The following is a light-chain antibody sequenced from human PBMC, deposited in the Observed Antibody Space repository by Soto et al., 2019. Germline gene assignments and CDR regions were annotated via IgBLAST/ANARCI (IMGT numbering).Light chain of an antibody. V-gene: IGLV2-14*03. CDR1: SSDVGGYDY. CDR2: DVN. Sequence: QSALTQPASVSGSPGQSITIACTGTSSDVGGYDYVSWYQQHPGKAPRLMIYDVNNRPSGVSNRFSGSKSGNTASLTISGLQAEDEAEYYCNSYSTSSTPLVFGGGTKLTVL. CDR3: NSYSTSSTPLV. J-gene: IGLJ2*01.